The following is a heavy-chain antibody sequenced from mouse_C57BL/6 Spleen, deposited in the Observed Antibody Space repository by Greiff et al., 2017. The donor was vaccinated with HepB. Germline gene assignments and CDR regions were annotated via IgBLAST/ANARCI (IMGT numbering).Heavy chain of an antibody. CDR2: IDPSDSYT. Sequence: QVQLQQSGAELVRPGTSVKLSCKASGYTFTSYWMHWVKQRPGQGLEWIGVIDPSDSYTNYNQKFKGKATLTVDTSSSTAYMQLSSLTSEDSAVYYCARGTNRYWYFDVWGTGTTVTVSS. V-gene: IGHV1-59*01. CDR1: GYTFTSYW. CDR3: ARGTNRYWYFDV. D-gene: IGHD1-3*01. J-gene: IGHJ1*03.